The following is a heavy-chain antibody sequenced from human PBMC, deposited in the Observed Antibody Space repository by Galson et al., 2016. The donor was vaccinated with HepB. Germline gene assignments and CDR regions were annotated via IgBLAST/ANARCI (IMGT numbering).Heavy chain of an antibody. Sequence: SLRLSCAASGFTFSTYSMDWVRQAPGKGPQWVSFISSSSSTKHYADSVKGRFTISRDNAKNSLYLQMNSLRDEDTAVYYCARDTAYWGQGTLVIVSS. CDR1: GFTFSTYS. D-gene: IGHD4-17*01. CDR3: ARDTAY. J-gene: IGHJ4*02. CDR2: ISSSSSTK. V-gene: IGHV3-48*02.